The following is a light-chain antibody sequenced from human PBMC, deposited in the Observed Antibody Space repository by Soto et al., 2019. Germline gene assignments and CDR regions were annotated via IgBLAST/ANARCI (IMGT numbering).Light chain of an antibody. CDR2: GAS. V-gene: IGKV3-20*01. Sequence: EIVLTQSPGTLSLSPGERATLSCRASQSVNSNYLAWYQQKPGQAPRLLVYGASIRATGSADRFSGSGSGTDFYLTISSLEPEDFAVYYCQQYGSAPPYTFGQGTKVEIK. CDR1: QSVNSNY. J-gene: IGKJ2*01. CDR3: QQYGSAPPYT.